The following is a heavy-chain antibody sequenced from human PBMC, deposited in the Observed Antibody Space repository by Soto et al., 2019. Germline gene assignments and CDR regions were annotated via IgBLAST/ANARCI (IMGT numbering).Heavy chain of an antibody. CDR1: GFTFSGYG. J-gene: IGHJ4*02. D-gene: IGHD3-10*01. V-gene: IGHV3-33*01. Sequence: GSLRLSCAASGFTFSGYGMHWVRQAPGKGLEWVAVIWYDGSNKYYADSVKGRFTISRDNSKNTLYLQMNSLRAEDTAVYYCARSYYYGSRSPYFDYWGQGTLVTVSS. CDR3: ARSYYYGSRSPYFDY. CDR2: IWYDGSNK.